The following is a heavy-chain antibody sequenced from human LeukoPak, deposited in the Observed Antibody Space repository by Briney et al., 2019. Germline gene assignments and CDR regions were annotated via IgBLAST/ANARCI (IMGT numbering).Heavy chain of an antibody. D-gene: IGHD3-22*01. J-gene: IGHJ3*02. V-gene: IGHV4-39*02. Sequence: SETLSLTCTVSGGSISSRDYYWGWIRQPPGKGLEWIGSIYYGGNTYYNPSLKSRVTVSVDTSMNHFSLKLSFVTTADTAVYYCARDTRVITDDGAFDIWGQGTMVTVSS. CDR3: ARDTRVITDDGAFDI. CDR1: GGSISSRDYY. CDR2: IYYGGNT.